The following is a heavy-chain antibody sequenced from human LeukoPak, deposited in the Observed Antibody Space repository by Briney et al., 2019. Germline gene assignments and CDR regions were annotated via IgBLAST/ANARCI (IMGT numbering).Heavy chain of an antibody. Sequence: GGSLRLSCAASGFIFSSYAMSWVRQAPGKGLEWVSAISGSGGSTYYADSVKGRFTISRDNSKNTPYLQMNSLRAEDTAVYYCAKGLKSNSGWLNWFDSWGQGTLVTVSS. D-gene: IGHD6-19*01. CDR1: GFIFSSYA. J-gene: IGHJ5*01. CDR2: ISGSGGST. CDR3: AKGLKSNSGWLNWFDS. V-gene: IGHV3-23*01.